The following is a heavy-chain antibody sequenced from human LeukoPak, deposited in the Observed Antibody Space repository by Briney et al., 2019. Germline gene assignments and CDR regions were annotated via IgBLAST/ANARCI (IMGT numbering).Heavy chain of an antibody. CDR2: IHYTGST. V-gene: IGHV4-30-4*08. CDR3: ARVYYGSGSLYYFDY. CDR1: GGSISSSSYY. J-gene: IGHJ4*02. D-gene: IGHD3-10*01. Sequence: PSETLSLTCTVSGGSISSSSYYWSWIRQPPGKGLEWIGYIHYTGSTYYNPSLNSRVTISVDTSKNQFSLKLSSVTAADTAVYYCARVYYGSGSLYYFDYWGQGTLVTVSS.